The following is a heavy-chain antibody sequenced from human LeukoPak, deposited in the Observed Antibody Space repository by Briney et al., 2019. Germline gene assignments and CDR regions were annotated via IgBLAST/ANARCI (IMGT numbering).Heavy chain of an antibody. V-gene: IGHV5-51*01. J-gene: IGHJ4*02. CDR2: IYPGDSDT. CDR1: GYIFGNYW. Sequence: GESLKISCKGSGYIFGNYWIGWVRQMPGKGLEWMGIIYPGDSDTTYSPSFQGQVTISADKSITTAYLQWSSLKASDTAMYYCAGANWATSSFDYWGLGTLVTVSS. CDR3: AGANWATSSFDY. D-gene: IGHD7-27*01.